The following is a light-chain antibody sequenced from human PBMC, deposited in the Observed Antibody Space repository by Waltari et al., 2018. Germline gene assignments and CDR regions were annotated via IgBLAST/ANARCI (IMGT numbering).Light chain of an antibody. CDR1: QTVCSSS. Sequence: EIVLTQSPGTASLSPGERVTLSFRASQTVCSSSLAWYQQKPGQAPRLVIYRASRRATGIPDRFSGSGSGTDFSLTISRLEPEDFAVYYCQQHGTLPATFGQGTKVEIK. CDR2: RAS. V-gene: IGKV3-20*01. CDR3: QQHGTLPAT. J-gene: IGKJ1*01.